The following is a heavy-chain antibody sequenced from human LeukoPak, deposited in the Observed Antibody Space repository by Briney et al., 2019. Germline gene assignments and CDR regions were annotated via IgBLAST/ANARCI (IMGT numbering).Heavy chain of an antibody. CDR1: GFTFSHDW. CDR3: ARDHYNWTPDQGYKVFDY. D-gene: IGHD1-20*01. J-gene: IGHJ4*02. V-gene: IGHV3-7*01. Sequence: GGSLRLSCAASGFTFSHDWMSWVRQTPGKGLEWVASIKQDGSGEHYVDSVKGRFTISRDNAKNSLYLQMNSLRAEDTAVYYCARDHYNWTPDQGYKVFDYWGQGSLVTVSS. CDR2: IKQDGSGE.